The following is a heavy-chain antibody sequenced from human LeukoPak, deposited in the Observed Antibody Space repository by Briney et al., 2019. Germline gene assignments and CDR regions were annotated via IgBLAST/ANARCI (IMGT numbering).Heavy chain of an antibody. V-gene: IGHV3-74*01. J-gene: IGHJ6*02. Sequence: GGSLRLSCAASGFTFSSYWMSWVRQAPGKGLMWVSQINSDGSATSCADPVKGRCTISRDNAKNMLYLEMNSLRVEDTAVYFCTRDHGLDVWGQGTTVTLSS. CDR3: TRDHGLDV. CDR2: INSDGSAT. CDR1: GFTFSSYW.